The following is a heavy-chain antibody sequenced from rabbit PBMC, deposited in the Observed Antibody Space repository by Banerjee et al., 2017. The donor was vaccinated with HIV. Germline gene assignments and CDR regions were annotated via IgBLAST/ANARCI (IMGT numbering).Heavy chain of an antibody. V-gene: IGHV1S47*01. D-gene: IGHD7-1*01. CDR3: ARDHIGYAGYGAVYYFKL. CDR2: IWPGFGIT. Sequence: QQQLVESGGGLVQPGESLKLSCKASGIDLSTSGISWVRQAPGKGPEWIAYIWPGFGITNYANSVKGRFTISSDNAQNTVDLKMTSLTASDTATYFCARDHIGYAGYGAVYYFKLWGPGTLVTVS. CDR1: GIDLSTSG. J-gene: IGHJ4*01.